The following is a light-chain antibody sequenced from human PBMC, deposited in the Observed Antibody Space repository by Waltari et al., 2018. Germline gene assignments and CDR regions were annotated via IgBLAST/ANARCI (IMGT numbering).Light chain of an antibody. CDR3: QHYLRLPVT. CDR1: ESVSRA. J-gene: IGKJ1*01. Sequence: PGERDTVSCRASESVSRALAWYQQKPGQAPRLLIYGASTRATGIPDRFSVGGSGTDFSLTISRLEPDDFAVYYCQHYLRLPVTFGQGTTVEI. CDR2: GAS. V-gene: IGKV3-20*01.